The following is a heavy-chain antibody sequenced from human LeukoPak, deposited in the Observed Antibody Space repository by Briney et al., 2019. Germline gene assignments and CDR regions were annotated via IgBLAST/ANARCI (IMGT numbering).Heavy chain of an antibody. CDR3: ARDYYDNKGGMDV. Sequence: GGSLRLSCAASGFTFSSYALNWVRQAPGKGLEWVAVISYDGSNKYYADSVKGRFTISRDNSKNSLYLQMNSLRAEDTAVYYCARDYYDNKGGMDVWGQGTTVTVSS. CDR1: GFTFSSYA. D-gene: IGHD3-22*01. V-gene: IGHV3-30-3*01. J-gene: IGHJ6*02. CDR2: ISYDGSNK.